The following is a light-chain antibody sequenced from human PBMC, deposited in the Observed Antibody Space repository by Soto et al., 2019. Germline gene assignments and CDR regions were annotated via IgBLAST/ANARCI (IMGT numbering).Light chain of an antibody. CDR1: QSVINTN. CDR2: GAS. CDR3: QHFGRSPPVS. J-gene: IGKJ4*01. V-gene: IGKV3-20*01. Sequence: EIVLTQSPGTLSLSPGDRATLSCRASQSVINTNVAWYQQKPGQAPRLLIHGASNRATRIPDRFSGSGSGTDLTRTISSLGPEDFAVDYWQHFGRSPPVSFGGGTKVEIK.